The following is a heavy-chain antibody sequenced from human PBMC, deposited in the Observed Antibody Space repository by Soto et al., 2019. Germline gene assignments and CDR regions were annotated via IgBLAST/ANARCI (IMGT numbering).Heavy chain of an antibody. CDR1: GFTFSSYA. CDR2: ISYDGSNK. Sequence: QVQLVESGGGVVQPGRSLRLSCAASGFTFSSYAMHWVRQAPGKGLEWVAVISYDGSNKYYADSVKGRFTISRDNSKNTLYLQMNSLRAEATAVYYCARPPRRKWELLPFDYWGQGTLVTVSS. V-gene: IGHV3-30-3*01. J-gene: IGHJ4*02. D-gene: IGHD1-26*01. CDR3: ARPPRRKWELLPFDY.